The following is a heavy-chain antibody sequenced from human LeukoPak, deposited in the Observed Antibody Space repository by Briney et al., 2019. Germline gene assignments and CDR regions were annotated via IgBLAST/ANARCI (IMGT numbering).Heavy chain of an antibody. CDR3: ARAGRYCSSTSCYDY. D-gene: IGHD2-2*01. Sequence: GGSLRLSCAASGFTFDDYAMHWVRQAPGKGLEWVSLISGDGGSTYYADSVKGRFTISRDNAKNSLYLQTNSLRAEDTAVYYCARAGRYCSSTSCYDYWGQGTLVTVSS. CDR2: ISGDGGST. J-gene: IGHJ4*02. V-gene: IGHV3-43*02. CDR1: GFTFDDYA.